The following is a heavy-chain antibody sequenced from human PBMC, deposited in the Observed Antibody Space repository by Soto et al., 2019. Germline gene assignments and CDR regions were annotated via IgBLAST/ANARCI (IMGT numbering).Heavy chain of an antibody. D-gene: IGHD6-6*01. J-gene: IGHJ6*02. V-gene: IGHV3-30*18. CDR1: GFTFSSYG. CDR2: ISYDGSNK. CDR3: AKDRSWVGSSSSGPYYYYYGMDV. Sequence: GGSLRLSCAASGFTFSSYGMHWVRQAPGKGLEWVAVISYDGSNKYYADSVKGRFTNSRDNSKNTLYLQMNSLRAEDTAVYYLAKDRSWVGSSSSGPYYYYYGMDVWGQGTTVTVSS.